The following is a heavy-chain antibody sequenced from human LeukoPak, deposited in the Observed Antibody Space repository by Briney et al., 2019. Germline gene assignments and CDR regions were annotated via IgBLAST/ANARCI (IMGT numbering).Heavy chain of an antibody. V-gene: IGHV4-30-2*01. Sequence: SETLSLTCAVSGGSISSGGYSWSWIRQPPGKGLEWIGYIYHSGSTYYNPSLKSRVTISVDRSKNQFSLKLSSVTAADTAVYYCARVSQQLVLFDYWGQGTLVTVSS. CDR2: IYHSGST. D-gene: IGHD6-13*01. J-gene: IGHJ4*02. CDR3: ARVSQQLVLFDY. CDR1: GGSISSGGYS.